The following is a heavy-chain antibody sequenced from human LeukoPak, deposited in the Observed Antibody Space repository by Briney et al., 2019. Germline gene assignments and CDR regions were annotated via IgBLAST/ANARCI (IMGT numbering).Heavy chain of an antibody. V-gene: IGHV3-9*01. CDR1: GFTFDDYA. Sequence: GGSLRLSCAASGFTFDDYAMHWVRQAPGKGLEWVSGISWNSGSIGYADSVKGRFTISRDNAKNSLYLQMNSLRAEDTAFYYCARRFGELEPAFDTWGQGTMVTVSS. J-gene: IGHJ3*02. CDR3: ARRFGELEPAFDT. CDR2: ISWNSGSI. D-gene: IGHD3-10*01.